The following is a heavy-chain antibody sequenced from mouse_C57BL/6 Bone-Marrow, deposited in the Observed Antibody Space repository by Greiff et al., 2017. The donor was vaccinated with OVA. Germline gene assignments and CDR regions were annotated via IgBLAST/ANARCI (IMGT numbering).Heavy chain of an antibody. CDR3: ASGGSSPYYYAMDY. V-gene: IGHV1-22*01. D-gene: IGHD1-1*01. Sequence: EVQLQQSGPELVKPGASVKMSCKASGYTFTDYNMHWVKQSHGKSLEWIGYINPNNGGTSYNQKFKGKATLTVNKSSSTAYMELRSLTSEDSAVYYCASGGSSPYYYAMDYWGQGTSVTVSS. CDR1: GYTFTDYN. J-gene: IGHJ4*01. CDR2: INPNNGGT.